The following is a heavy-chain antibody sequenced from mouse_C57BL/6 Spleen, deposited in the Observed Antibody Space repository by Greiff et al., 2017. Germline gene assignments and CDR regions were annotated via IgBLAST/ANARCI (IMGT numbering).Heavy chain of an antibody. CDR2: IDPSDSYT. J-gene: IGHJ2*01. V-gene: IGHV1-59*01. CDR1: GYTFTSYW. Sequence: QVQLKQPGAELVRPGTSVKLSCKASGYTFTSYWMHWVKQRPGQGLEWIGVIDPSDSYTNYNQKFKGKATLTVDTSSSTAYMQLSSLTSEDSAVYYCARKARGSFLDYWGQGTTLTVSS. CDR3: ARKARGSFLDY. D-gene: IGHD3-1*01.